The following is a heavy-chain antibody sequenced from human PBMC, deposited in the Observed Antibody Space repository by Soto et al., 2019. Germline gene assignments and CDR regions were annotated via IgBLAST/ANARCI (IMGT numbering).Heavy chain of an antibody. D-gene: IGHD2-21*02. J-gene: IGHJ4*02. CDR2: ISWNSGSI. Sequence: GGSLRLSCAASGFTFDDYAMHWVRQAPGKGLEWVSGISWNSGSIGYADSVKGRFTISRDNAKNSLYLQMNSLRAEDTALYYCAKEYCGGDCYFFDYWGQGTLVTVSS. CDR3: AKEYCGGDCYFFDY. V-gene: IGHV3-9*01. CDR1: GFTFDDYA.